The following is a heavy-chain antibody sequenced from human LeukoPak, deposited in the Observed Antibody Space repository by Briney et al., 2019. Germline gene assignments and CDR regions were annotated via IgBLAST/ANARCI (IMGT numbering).Heavy chain of an antibody. V-gene: IGHV4-4*02. CDR2: IYHSGST. CDR3: ARVGQSSTSCFDY. Sequence: SGTLSLTCAVSGASISGSNWWSWVRQPPGKGLEWIGEIYHSGSTNYNPSLKSRVTISVDKSKNQFSLKLSSVAAADTAVYYCARVGQSSTSCFDYWGQGTLVTVSS. D-gene: IGHD2-2*01. CDR1: GASISGSNW. J-gene: IGHJ4*02.